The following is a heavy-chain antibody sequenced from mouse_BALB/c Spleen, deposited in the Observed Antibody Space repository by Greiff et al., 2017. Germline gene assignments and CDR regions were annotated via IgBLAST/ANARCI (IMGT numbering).Heavy chain of an antibody. CDR2: INPSNGGT. Sequence: VQLQQSGAELVKPGASVKLSCKASGYTFTSYYMYWVKQRPGQGLEWIGEINPSNGGTNFNEKFKSKATLTVDKSSSTAYMQLSSLTSEDSAVYYCTRHYYGSSYGYYFDYWGQGTTLTVSS. V-gene: IGHV1S81*02. CDR1: GYTFTSYY. CDR3: TRHYYGSSYGYYFDY. J-gene: IGHJ2*01. D-gene: IGHD1-1*01.